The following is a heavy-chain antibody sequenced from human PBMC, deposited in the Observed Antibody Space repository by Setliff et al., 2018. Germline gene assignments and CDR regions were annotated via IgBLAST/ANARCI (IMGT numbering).Heavy chain of an antibody. Sequence: SETLSLTCTVSGGSISRYHWSWIRQPPGKGLEWIGYIQTSGTTNYNPSLKSRVTISVDTSKNQFSLRLKSVTAADTAVYFCARSLGSGSYYNSRPFYSDYWGQGTLVTVSS. CDR1: GGSISRYH. CDR2: IQTSGTT. J-gene: IGHJ4*02. CDR3: ARSLGSGSYYNSRPFYSDY. D-gene: IGHD3-10*01. V-gene: IGHV4-4*08.